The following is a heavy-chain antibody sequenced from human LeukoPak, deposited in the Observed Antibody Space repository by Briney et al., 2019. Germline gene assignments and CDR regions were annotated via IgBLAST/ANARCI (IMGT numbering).Heavy chain of an antibody. J-gene: IGHJ4*02. D-gene: IGHD5/OR15-5a*01. CDR3: ASIYAGGFDY. Sequence: SETLSLTCTVSGGSISSYYWSWIRQPPGKGLEWIGYIYYSGSTNYNPSLKSRVTISVDTSKNQFSLKLSAVTAADTSVYYCASIYAGGFDYWGQGTLVTVSS. CDR2: IYYSGST. V-gene: IGHV4-59*08. CDR1: GGSISSYY.